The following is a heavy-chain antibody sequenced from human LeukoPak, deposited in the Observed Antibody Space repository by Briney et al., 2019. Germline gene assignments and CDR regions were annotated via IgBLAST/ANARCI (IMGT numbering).Heavy chain of an antibody. CDR1: GGSLSSGTYY. J-gene: IGHJ6*03. Sequence: SQTLSLTCTVSGGSLSSGTYYWSWIRQPAGKGLEWIGRVYTSGNTDYNPSLKSRVTISVDTSKNQFSLKLSSVTAADTAVYYCARTPCSSTSCYSAYYYYYMDVWGKGTTVTVSS. CDR3: ARTPCSSTSCYSAYYYYYMDV. CDR2: VYTSGNT. D-gene: IGHD2-2*02. V-gene: IGHV4-61*02.